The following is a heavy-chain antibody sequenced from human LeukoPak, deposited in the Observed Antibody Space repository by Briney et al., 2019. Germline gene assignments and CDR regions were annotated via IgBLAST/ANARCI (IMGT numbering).Heavy chain of an antibody. CDR3: ARSFQSGYRHFDY. D-gene: IGHD3-3*01. Sequence: SVKVSCKASGGTFSSYAISWVRQAPGQGLEWMGGIIPIFGTANYAQKFQGTVTITADESTSTAYMELSSLRSEDTAVYYCARSFQSGYRHFDYWGQGTLVTVSS. J-gene: IGHJ4*02. CDR2: IIPIFGTA. CDR1: GGTFSSYA. V-gene: IGHV1-69*01.